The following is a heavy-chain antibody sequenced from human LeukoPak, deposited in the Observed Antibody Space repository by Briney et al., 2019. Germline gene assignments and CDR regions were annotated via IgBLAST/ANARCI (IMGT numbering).Heavy chain of an antibody. Sequence: GGSLRLSCAASGFTVSSNYMSWVRQAPGKGLEWVSVIYSGGSTYYADSVKGRFTVSRDNSKNTLYLQMNSLRAEDTAVYYCANPRIRGYSYGSIDYWGQGTLVTVSS. D-gene: IGHD5-18*01. CDR3: ANPRIRGYSYGSIDY. J-gene: IGHJ4*02. V-gene: IGHV3-66*01. CDR1: GFTVSSNY. CDR2: IYSGGST.